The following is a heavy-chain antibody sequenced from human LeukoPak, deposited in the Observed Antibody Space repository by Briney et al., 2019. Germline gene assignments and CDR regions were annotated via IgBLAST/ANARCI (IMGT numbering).Heavy chain of an antibody. J-gene: IGHJ6*02. CDR1: GFTFTSYS. D-gene: IGHD2-2*01. Sequence: GRSLRLSCAASGFTFTSYSMNWVRQAPGKGLEWVSYISISSSTIYYGDSVKGRFTISRDNAKNSVYLQMNSLRDEDTAMYYCARELGYCSGTTCSVHYYGLDVWGQGTTVTVSS. CDR2: ISISSSTI. CDR3: ARELGYCSGTTCSVHYYGLDV. V-gene: IGHV3-48*02.